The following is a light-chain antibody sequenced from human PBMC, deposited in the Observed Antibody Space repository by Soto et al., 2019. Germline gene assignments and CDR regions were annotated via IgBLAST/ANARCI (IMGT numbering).Light chain of an antibody. V-gene: IGKV1-5*01. J-gene: IGKJ1*01. Sequence: DIQMTQSPSTLSASVGDRVTITCRASQNINNWIAWYQQKPGKAPKFLIYDASTLESGVPSRFSGSGFGTEFSLTISSLQPDDFGSYYCQHMRTFGQGTKVEFK. CDR2: DAS. CDR1: QNINNW. CDR3: QHMRT.